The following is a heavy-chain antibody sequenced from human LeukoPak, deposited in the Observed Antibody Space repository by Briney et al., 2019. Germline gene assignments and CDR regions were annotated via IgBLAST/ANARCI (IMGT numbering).Heavy chain of an antibody. D-gene: IGHD1-26*01. CDR2: ISGGGGST. CDR1: GFTFSSYA. V-gene: IGHV3-23*01. CDR3: AKGGKWDVTPFDY. Sequence: GSLRLSCAASGFTFSSYAMSWVRQAPGKGLEWVSTISGGGGSTYYADSVKGRFTISRDNSKNTLYLQVNSLRAEDTAVYYCAKGGKWDVTPFDYWGRGTLVTVSS. J-gene: IGHJ4*02.